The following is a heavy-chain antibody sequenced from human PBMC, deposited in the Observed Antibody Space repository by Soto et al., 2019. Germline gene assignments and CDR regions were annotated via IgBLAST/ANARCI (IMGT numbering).Heavy chain of an antibody. D-gene: IGHD3-10*01. V-gene: IGHV1-69*13. J-gene: IGHJ6*02. CDR3: ARDGYYYGSGILGGYYYGMDV. Sequence: GASVKVSCKASGGTFSSNAISWVRQAPGQGLEWMGGIIPIFGTANYAQKFQGRVTITADESTSTAYMELSSLRSEDTAVYYCARDGYYYGSGILGGYYYGMDVWGQGTTVTVSS. CDR2: IIPIFGTA. CDR1: GGTFSSNA.